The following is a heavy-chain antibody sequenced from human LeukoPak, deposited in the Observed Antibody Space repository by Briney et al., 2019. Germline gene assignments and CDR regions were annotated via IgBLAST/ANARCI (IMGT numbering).Heavy chain of an antibody. Sequence: GGSLRLSCAASGFTFSSYSMNWVRQAPGKGLEWVSSISSSSSYIYYADSVKGRFTISRDNAKNSLYLQMNSLRAENTAVYYCAREDGYCSSTSCYGPDYWGQGTLVTVSS. CDR3: AREDGYCSSTSCYGPDY. J-gene: IGHJ4*02. D-gene: IGHD2-2*03. V-gene: IGHV3-21*01. CDR2: ISSSSSYI. CDR1: GFTFSSYS.